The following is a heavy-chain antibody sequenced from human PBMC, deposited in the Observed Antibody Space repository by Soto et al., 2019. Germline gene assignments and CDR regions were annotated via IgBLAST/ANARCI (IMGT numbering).Heavy chain of an antibody. D-gene: IGHD2-15*01. CDR1: GGSISSYY. Sequence: PSETLCLTYTVSGGSISSYYWSWIRQPPGKGLEWIGYIYYSGSTNYNPSLKSRVTISVDTSKNQFSLKLSSVTAADTAVYYCARGQVVAAQHWGQGTLVTVSS. J-gene: IGHJ4*02. V-gene: IGHV4-59*12. CDR3: ARGQVVAAQH. CDR2: IYYSGST.